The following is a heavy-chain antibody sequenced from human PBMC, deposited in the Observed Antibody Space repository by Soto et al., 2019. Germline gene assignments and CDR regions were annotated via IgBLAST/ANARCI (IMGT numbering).Heavy chain of an antibody. Sequence: QVQLVQSGAEVKKPGSSVKVSCRASGGTFSNYAISWVRQAPGQGLEWMGGIIPIFGTANYAQKFQGRVTITADESTTTAYMELSGLRSEDRAIYYCASVYFYASPGYYPAEYFQHWGQGTLVTVS. CDR3: ASVYFYASPGYYPAEYFQH. CDR2: IIPIFGTA. V-gene: IGHV1-69*01. CDR1: GGTFSNYA. D-gene: IGHD3-22*01. J-gene: IGHJ1*01.